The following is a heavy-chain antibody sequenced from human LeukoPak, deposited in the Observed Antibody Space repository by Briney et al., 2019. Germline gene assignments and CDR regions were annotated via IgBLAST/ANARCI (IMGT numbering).Heavy chain of an antibody. CDR2: TDYSGST. V-gene: IGHV4-59*01. CDR1: GGSISSYY. Sequence: SETLSLTCTVSGGSISSYYWSWIRQPAGEGLEWIGYTDYSGSTNYNPSLKSRVSISADMSKNQFSLKLSSVTAADTAVYYCARVRYTSGFYFFDSWGQGTLVTVCS. J-gene: IGHJ4*02. CDR3: ARVRYTSGFYFFDS. D-gene: IGHD6-19*01.